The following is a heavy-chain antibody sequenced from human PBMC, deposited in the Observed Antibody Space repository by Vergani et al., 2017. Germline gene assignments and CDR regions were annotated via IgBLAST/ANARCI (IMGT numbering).Heavy chain of an antibody. CDR1: GFSLSTYT. CDR2: ISYDGSNK. V-gene: IGHV3-30-3*01. Sequence: VQLVESGGGLVNPGGCLTLSCVASGFSLSTYTFNWVRQAPGKGLEWVAVISYDGSNKYYADSVKGRFTISRDNSKNTLYLQMNSLRAEDTAVYYCARGDMWSTVTTMWDWGQGTLVTVSS. D-gene: IGHD4-11*01. CDR3: ARGDMWSTVTTMWD. J-gene: IGHJ4*02.